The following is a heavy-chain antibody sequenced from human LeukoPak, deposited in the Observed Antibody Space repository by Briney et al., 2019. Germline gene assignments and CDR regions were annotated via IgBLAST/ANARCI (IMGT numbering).Heavy chain of an antibody. CDR3: ARVAAEVVGVPGAIGFGWLRRDYYYMDA. CDR1: GYTFTTYY. Sequence: GASVKVSCKASGYTFTTYYMHWVRQAPGQGLEWIGIIKPGDSVTSYSQNFKGRVTMTRDMSTSTVYMELSSLRSEDTAVYYCARVAAEVVGVPGAIGFGWLRRDYYYMDAWGKGTTVTVSS. CDR2: IKPGDSVT. J-gene: IGHJ6*03. D-gene: IGHD2-2*02. V-gene: IGHV1-46*01.